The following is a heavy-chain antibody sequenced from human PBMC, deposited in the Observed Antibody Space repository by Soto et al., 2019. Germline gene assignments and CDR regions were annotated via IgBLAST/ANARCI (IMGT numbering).Heavy chain of an antibody. J-gene: IGHJ2*01. CDR3: ARHALQYCGGDCYLLPYFDL. Sequence: EVPLVESGGGLVQPGGSLKLSCAASGFTFSGSAMHWVRQASGKGLEWVGRIRSKANNYATVYAASVKGRFTISRDDSKNTAHLQMNSRKTEDTAVYYCARHALQYCGGDCYLLPYFDLWGRGTLVTVSS. V-gene: IGHV3-73*02. CDR2: IRSKANNYAT. D-gene: IGHD2-21*02. CDR1: GFTFSGSA.